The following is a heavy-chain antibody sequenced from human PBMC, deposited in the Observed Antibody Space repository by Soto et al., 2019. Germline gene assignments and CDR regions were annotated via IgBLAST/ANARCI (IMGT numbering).Heavy chain of an antibody. D-gene: IGHD6-6*01. V-gene: IGHV3-53*02. J-gene: IGHJ6*02. CDR1: GFTVSSNY. CDR2: IYSGGST. CDR3: ARGAPLPNLLAAPYYYYGMDV. Sequence: EVQLVETGGGLIQPGGSLRLSCAASGFTVSSNYMSWVRQAPGKGLEWVSVIYSGGSTYYADSVKGRFTISRDNSKNTLYLQMNSLRAEDTAVYYCARGAPLPNLLAAPYYYYGMDVWGQGTTVTVSS.